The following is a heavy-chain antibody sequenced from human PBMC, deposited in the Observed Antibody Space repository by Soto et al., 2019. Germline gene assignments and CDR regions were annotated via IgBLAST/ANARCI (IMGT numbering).Heavy chain of an antibody. Sequence: SGPTLVNPTQTLTLTCTFSGFSLSTSGVGVGWIRQPPGKALEWLALIYWDDDKRYSPSLKSRLTITKDTSKNQVVLTMTNMDPVDTATYYCAHRTNEPYYDYVWGSYRFHNWFDPWGQGTLVTVSS. CDR1: GFSLSTSGVG. J-gene: IGHJ5*02. V-gene: IGHV2-5*02. CDR3: AHRTNEPYYDYVWGSYRFHNWFDP. CDR2: IYWDDDK. D-gene: IGHD3-16*02.